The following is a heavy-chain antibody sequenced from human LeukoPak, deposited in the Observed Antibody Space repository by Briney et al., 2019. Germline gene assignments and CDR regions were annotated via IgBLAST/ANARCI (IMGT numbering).Heavy chain of an antibody. CDR2: ISASNGNT. CDR1: GYTFTSYG. D-gene: IGHD2-21*02. CDR3: ARVGGDWSYYYYGMDV. J-gene: IGHJ6*02. Sequence: ASVKVSCKASGYTFTSYGISWVRQAPGQGLEWMGWISASNGNTDYAQSFQGRATMTTDTSTSTAYMELSSLRSEDTAVYYCARVGGDWSYYYYGMDVWGQGTTVTVSS. V-gene: IGHV1-18*01.